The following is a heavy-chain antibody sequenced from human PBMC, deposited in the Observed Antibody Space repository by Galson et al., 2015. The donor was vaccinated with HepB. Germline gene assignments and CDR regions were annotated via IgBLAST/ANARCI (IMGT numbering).Heavy chain of an antibody. D-gene: IGHD1-1*01. J-gene: IGHJ4*02. Sequence: PLRLSCAASGFAFRNLGMHWVRQAPGKGLEWVAVIWYDDGSQKFYADSVKGRFTISRDNSKNTLYLQMNSLRVEDTAIYYCARGPRVQLERVDYWGQGTLVTVSS. CDR1: GFAFRNLG. CDR3: ARGPRVQLERVDY. V-gene: IGHV3-33*01. CDR2: IWYDDGSQK.